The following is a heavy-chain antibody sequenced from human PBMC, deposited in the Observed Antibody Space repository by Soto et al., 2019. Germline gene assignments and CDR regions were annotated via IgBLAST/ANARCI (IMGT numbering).Heavy chain of an antibody. CDR3: ARHCSRTTWRYYYGMDV. V-gene: IGHV5-10-1*01. Sequence: GESLKISCTGSGSSFTTYWLNWVRQIPGKRLEWMGKIDPTGSYVNYSPSFQSHVTISSDKSISTTYLQWSTLMASDTATYYCARHCSRTTWRYYYGMDVWGQGTTVTVSS. CDR1: GSSFTTYW. J-gene: IGHJ6*01. D-gene: IGHD2-2*01. CDR2: IDPTGSYV.